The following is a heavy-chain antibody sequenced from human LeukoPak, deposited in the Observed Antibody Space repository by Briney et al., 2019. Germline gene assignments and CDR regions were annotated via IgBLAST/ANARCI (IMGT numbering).Heavy chain of an antibody. V-gene: IGHV3-33*08. CDR2: IWYDGINK. CDR3: ARDAPAFGFYSSSLGY. D-gene: IGHD6-6*01. Sequence: GGSLRLSCAASGFTFSSYGMHWVRQAPGRGLEWVAAIWYDGINKYYADSVKGRFTISRDTSKSTLYLQMTSLRAEDAAVYYCARDAPAFGFYSSSLGYWGQGTLVTVSS. J-gene: IGHJ4*02. CDR1: GFTFSSYG.